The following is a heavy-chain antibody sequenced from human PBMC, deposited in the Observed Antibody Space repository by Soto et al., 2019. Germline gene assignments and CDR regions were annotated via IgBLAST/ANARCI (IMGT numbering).Heavy chain of an antibody. CDR3: ARSAQCDGFDP. V-gene: IGHV4-31*03. CDR1: AGSISTINYY. D-gene: IGHD6-13*01. Sequence: QVPLQESGPGLVRPSQTLSLTCTVSAGSISTINYYWSWIRQHSEKALEWIGYISYSGSTFYHSSLKSRVTISLDTSKKQFSLTLTSVTAADTAVYYGARSAQCDGFDPWGQGTMVTVSS. J-gene: IGHJ3*01. CDR2: ISYSGST.